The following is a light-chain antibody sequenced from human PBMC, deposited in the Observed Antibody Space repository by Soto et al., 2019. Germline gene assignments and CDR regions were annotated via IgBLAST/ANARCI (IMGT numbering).Light chain of an antibody. J-gene: IGKJ1*01. CDR2: GAS. CDR3: QQYGSSWT. CDR1: QSVSSSY. Sequence: EIVLTQSPGTLSLSPGERATLSCRASQSVSSSYLAWYQQKPGQAPRLLIYGASSRATGIPDRFSGSGSGTYFTLTIRRREPEDFALYYCQQYGSSWTFGQGTKVEIK. V-gene: IGKV3-20*01.